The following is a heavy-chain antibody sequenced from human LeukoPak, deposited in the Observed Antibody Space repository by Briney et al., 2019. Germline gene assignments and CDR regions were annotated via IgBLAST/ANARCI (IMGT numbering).Heavy chain of an antibody. CDR1: GGSISSGSYY. CDR2: IYTSGST. D-gene: IGHD3-10*01. V-gene: IGHV4-61*02. CDR3: ARGYYGSGSYYLHDY. J-gene: IGHJ4*02. Sequence: SQTLSLTCTVSGGSISSGSYYWSWIRQPAGKGLEWIGRIYTSGSTNYNPSLKSRVTISVDTSKNQFSLKLSSVTAADTAVYYCARGYYGSGSYYLHDYWGQGTLVTVS.